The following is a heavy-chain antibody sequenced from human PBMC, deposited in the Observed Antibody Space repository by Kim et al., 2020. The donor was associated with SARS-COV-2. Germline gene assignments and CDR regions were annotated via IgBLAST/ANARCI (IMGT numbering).Heavy chain of an antibody. CDR1: GFTFSNAW. J-gene: IGHJ3*02. CDR2: IKSKTDGGTT. Sequence: GGSLRLSCAASGFTFSNAWMSWVRQAPGKGLEWVGRIKSKTDGGTTDYAAPVKGRFTISRDDSKNTLYLQMNSLKTEDTAVYYCTTDYYDSSGYLDAFDIWGQGTMVTVSS. D-gene: IGHD3-22*01. CDR3: TTDYYDSSGYLDAFDI. V-gene: IGHV3-15*01.